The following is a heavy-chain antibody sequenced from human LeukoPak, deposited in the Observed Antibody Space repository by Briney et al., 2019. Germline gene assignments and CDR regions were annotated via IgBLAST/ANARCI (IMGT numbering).Heavy chain of an antibody. D-gene: IGHD3-9*01. V-gene: IGHV1-46*01. Sequence: GASVKVSCKASGYTFTSYYMHWVRQAPGQGLEWMGIINPSGGSTSYAQKFQGRVTMTRDMSTSTVYMELSSLRSEDTAVYYCARMSLRYFDWLLPDYWGQGTLVTVSS. CDR3: ARMSLRYFDWLLPDY. CDR2: INPSGGST. J-gene: IGHJ4*02. CDR1: GYTFTSYY.